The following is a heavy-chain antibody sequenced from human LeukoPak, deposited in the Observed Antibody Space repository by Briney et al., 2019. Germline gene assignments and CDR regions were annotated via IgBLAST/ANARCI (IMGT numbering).Heavy chain of an antibody. CDR2: INPNSVGT. J-gene: IGHJ4*02. Sequence: TVKVSCKASGYTFTGYYMHWVRQASGQGLEWRGWINPNSVGTNYAQKFQGRVTMTRDTSINTAYMELSRLRSDDTAVYYCARERTLTSCYDYWGQGTLVTVSS. CDR1: GYTFTGYY. D-gene: IGHD2-15*01. CDR3: ARERTLTSCYDY. V-gene: IGHV1-2*02.